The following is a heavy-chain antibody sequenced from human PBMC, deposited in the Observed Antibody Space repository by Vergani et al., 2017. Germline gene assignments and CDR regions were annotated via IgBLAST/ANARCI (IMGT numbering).Heavy chain of an antibody. CDR3: AREVRGVVISLDY. CDR1: GFTFSSYS. J-gene: IGHJ4*02. V-gene: IGHV3-21*01. CDR2: ISSSSSYI. D-gene: IGHD3-3*01. Sequence: EVQLVESGGGLVKPGGSLRLSCAASGFTFSSYSMNWVRQAPGKGLEWVSSISSSSSYIYYADSVKGRFTISRNNAKNSLYRQMNSLRAEDTAVYYCAREVRGVVISLDYWGQGTLVTVSS.